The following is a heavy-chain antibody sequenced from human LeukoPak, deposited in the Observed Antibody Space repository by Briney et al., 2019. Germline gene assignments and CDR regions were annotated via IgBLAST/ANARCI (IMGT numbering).Heavy chain of an antibody. V-gene: IGHV3-66*01. CDR1: GFTVSSNY. CDR3: ARVNDDYSFYYYYGMDV. CDR2: IYSGGST. J-gene: IGHJ6*02. D-gene: IGHD4-17*01. Sequence: GGSLRLSCAASGFTVSSNYMSWVRQAPGKGLEWVSVIYSGGSTYYADSVKGRFTLYSDNSNNTLYLQMNSLRADDTAVYYCARVNDDYSFYYYYGMDVWGQGTTVTVSS.